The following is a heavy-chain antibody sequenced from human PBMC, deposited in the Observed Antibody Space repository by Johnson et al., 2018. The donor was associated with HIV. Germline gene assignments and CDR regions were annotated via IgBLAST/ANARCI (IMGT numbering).Heavy chain of an antibody. CDR1: GFTFRAYG. CDR3: AKAFPYCTGGSCYPHRSPHDAFDI. V-gene: IGHV3-30*02. D-gene: IGHD2-15*01. J-gene: IGHJ3*02. Sequence: VQLVESGGGVVQPGTSLRLSCAASGFTFRAYGMHWVRQAPGKGLEWVEFIRYDGSNNYYADSVQGRFTISRDNSRNTLYLQMNSLRAEDTAVYYCAKAFPYCTGGSCYPHRSPHDAFDIWGQGTMVTVSS. CDR2: IRYDGSNN.